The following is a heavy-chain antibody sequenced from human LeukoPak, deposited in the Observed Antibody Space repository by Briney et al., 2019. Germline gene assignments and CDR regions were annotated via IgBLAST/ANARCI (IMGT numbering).Heavy chain of an antibody. CDR1: RFTLSDYW. V-gene: IGHV3-7*01. Sequence: GGSLRLSCAVSRFTLSDYWMRWVRQAPGKGLGWVAAINKDGSEIQYVNSVKGRFTISRDNARNSVYLQMTSLGAEDTAVYYCATYTQDFGAPGGADYWGLGTLVTVSS. CDR3: ATYTQDFGAPGGADY. CDR2: INKDGSEI. J-gene: IGHJ4*02. D-gene: IGHD2-8*02.